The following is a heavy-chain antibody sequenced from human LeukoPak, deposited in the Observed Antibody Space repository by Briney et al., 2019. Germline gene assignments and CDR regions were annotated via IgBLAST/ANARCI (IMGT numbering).Heavy chain of an antibody. D-gene: IGHD6-13*01. V-gene: IGHV1-2*02. CDR2: INPNSGGT. J-gene: IGHJ4*02. CDR1: GYTFTGYY. Sequence: ASVKVSCKASGYTFTGYYMHWVRQAPGQGLEWMGWINPNSGGTNYVQKLQGRVTMTTDTSTSTAYMELRSLRSDDTAVYYCARDLMGSSSWFDYWGQGTLVTVSS. CDR3: ARDLMGSSSWFDY.